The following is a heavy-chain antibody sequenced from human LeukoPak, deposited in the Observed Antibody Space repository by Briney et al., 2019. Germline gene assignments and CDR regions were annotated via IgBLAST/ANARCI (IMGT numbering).Heavy chain of an antibody. Sequence: GGSLRLSCAASGFTFSSYAMSWVRQAPGKGLEWVSAISGSGGSTYYAGSVKGRFTISRDNAKNSLYLQMNSLRAEDTAVYYCAREGSGYDWAPYYYYYMDVWGKGTTVTISS. CDR2: ISGSGGST. CDR1: GFTFSSYA. CDR3: AREGSGYDWAPYYYYYMDV. V-gene: IGHV3-23*01. J-gene: IGHJ6*03. D-gene: IGHD5-12*01.